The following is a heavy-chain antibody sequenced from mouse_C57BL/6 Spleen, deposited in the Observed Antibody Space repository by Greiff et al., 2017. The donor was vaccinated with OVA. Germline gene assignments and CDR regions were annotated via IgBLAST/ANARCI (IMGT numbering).Heavy chain of an antibody. J-gene: IGHJ1*03. CDR3: ARRAFNWYFDV. CDR2: INPGSGGT. Sequence: QVQLQQPGAELVRPGTSVKVSCKASGYAFTNYLIEWVKQRPGQGLEWIGVINPGSGGTNYNEKFKGKATLTADKSSSTAYMQLSSLTSEDSAVYFCARRAFNWYFDVWGTGTTVTVSS. D-gene: IGHD3-1*01. CDR1: GYAFTNYL. V-gene: IGHV1-54*01.